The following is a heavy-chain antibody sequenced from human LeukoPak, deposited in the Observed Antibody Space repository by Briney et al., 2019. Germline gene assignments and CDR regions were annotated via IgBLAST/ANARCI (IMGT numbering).Heavy chain of an antibody. CDR1: GFTFGDYA. Sequence: GGSLRLSCTASGFTFGDYAMSWVRQAPGKGLEWVGFIRSKAYGGTTEYAASVKGRFTISRDDSKSIAYLQMNSLKTEDTAVYYCTRDLPPYYYDSSGYYYPRPDAFDIWGQGTMVTVSS. V-gene: IGHV3-49*04. J-gene: IGHJ3*02. CDR3: TRDLPPYYYDSSGYYYPRPDAFDI. CDR2: IRSKAYGGTT. D-gene: IGHD3-22*01.